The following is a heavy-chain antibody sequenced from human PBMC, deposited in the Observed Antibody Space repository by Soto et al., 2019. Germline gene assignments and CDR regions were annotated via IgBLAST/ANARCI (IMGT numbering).Heavy chain of an antibody. CDR1: GGSFSDYF. CDR2: INQNGIT. V-gene: IGHV4-34*01. D-gene: IGHD6-6*01. Sequence: SETLSLTCDVYGGSFSDYFWSWIRQSPGKGLGWIGEINQNGITIYNPSLKSRVTLSLDTSKRQFSLKLSSVAAADTALYYCARGGVAARLQNWGQGAQVTVSS. J-gene: IGHJ4*02. CDR3: ARGGVAARLQN.